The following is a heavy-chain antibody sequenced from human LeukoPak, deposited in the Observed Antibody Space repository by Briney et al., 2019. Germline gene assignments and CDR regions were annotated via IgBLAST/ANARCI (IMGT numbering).Heavy chain of an antibody. Sequence: GGSLRLSCAASGFTFSSYGMSWVRQAPGKGLEWVSAISGSGGSKYYADSVKGRFTISRDNSKNKLYLQMNSLRPEDTAVYYCVRATWDYWGQGTLVTVSS. CDR1: GFTFSSYG. CDR3: VRATWDY. J-gene: IGHJ4*02. CDR2: ISGSGGSK. V-gene: IGHV3-23*01.